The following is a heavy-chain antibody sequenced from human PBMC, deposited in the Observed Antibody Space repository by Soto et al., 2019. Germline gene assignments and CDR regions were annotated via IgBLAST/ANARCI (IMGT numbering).Heavy chain of an antibody. D-gene: IGHD3-16*02. V-gene: IGHV3-21*01. CDR2: ISSSSSYI. CDR3: AREKNGDYIWGSYRYSPGC. J-gene: IGHJ4*02. CDR1: GFTFSSYS. Sequence: ESGGGLVKPGGSLRLSCAASGFTFSSYSMNWVRQAPGKGLEWVSSISSSSSYIYYADSVKGRFTISRDNAKNSLYLQMNSLRAEDTAVYYCAREKNGDYIWGSYRYSPGCWGQGTLVTVSS.